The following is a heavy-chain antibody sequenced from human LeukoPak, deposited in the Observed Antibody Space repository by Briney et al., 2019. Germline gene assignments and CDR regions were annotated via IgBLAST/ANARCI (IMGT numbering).Heavy chain of an antibody. CDR2: ISSSSSYI. V-gene: IGHV3-21*01. J-gene: IGHJ4*02. CDR3: AREETVMAPIDY. Sequence: PGGSLRLSCAASGFTFSSYSMNWVRQAPGKGLEWVSSISSSSSYIYYADSVRGRFTISRDNAKNSLYLQMNSLRAEDTAVYYCAREETVMAPIDYWGQGTLVTVSS. CDR1: GFTFSSYS. D-gene: IGHD5-12*01.